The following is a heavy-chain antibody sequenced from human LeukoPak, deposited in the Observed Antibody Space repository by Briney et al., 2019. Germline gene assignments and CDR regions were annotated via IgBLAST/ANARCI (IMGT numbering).Heavy chain of an antibody. CDR1: GYTFTGNY. CDR2: INPNSGGT. V-gene: IGHV1-2*02. CDR3: ARVGYCSDTSCYTRGFTFDI. D-gene: IGHD2-2*02. J-gene: IGHJ3*02. Sequence: ASVKVSCKASGYTFTGNYMHWVRQAPGQGLEWMGWINPNSGGTNYAQKFQGRVTMTRDTSINTAYMELSRLRSDDTAVYYCARVGYCSDTSCYTRGFTFDIWGQGAMVTVSS.